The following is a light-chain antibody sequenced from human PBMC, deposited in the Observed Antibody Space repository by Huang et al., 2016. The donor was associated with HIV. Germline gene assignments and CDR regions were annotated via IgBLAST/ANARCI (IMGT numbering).Light chain of an antibody. CDR3: QQYHKYPLT. CDR1: QGITNY. V-gene: IGKV1-16*01. CDR2: GAS. J-gene: IGKJ3*01. Sequence: DIQMTQTPSSLSASVGDRVTITCRARQGITNYLAWYQQKPGKVPKSLIFGASRLQRGVPSRFSGSGSGTDFTLTISRLQPEDFATYYCQQYHKYPLTFGPGTKVDLK.